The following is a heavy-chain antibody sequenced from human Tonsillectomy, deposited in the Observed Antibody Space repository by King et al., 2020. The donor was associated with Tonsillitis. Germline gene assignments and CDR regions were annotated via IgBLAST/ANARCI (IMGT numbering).Heavy chain of an antibody. CDR1: GFTFSSYE. Sequence: VQLVESGGGLVQPGGSLRLSCAASGFTFSSYEMNWVRQAPGKGLEWVSYISSSGSTIYYADSVKGRFTISRDNAKNSLYLQMNSLRAEDTAVYYCARNYYDFWSGYHYYYYYMDVWGEGTTVTVSS. CDR2: ISSSGSTI. J-gene: IGHJ6*03. V-gene: IGHV3-48*03. D-gene: IGHD3-3*01. CDR3: ARNYYDFWSGYHYYYYYMDV.